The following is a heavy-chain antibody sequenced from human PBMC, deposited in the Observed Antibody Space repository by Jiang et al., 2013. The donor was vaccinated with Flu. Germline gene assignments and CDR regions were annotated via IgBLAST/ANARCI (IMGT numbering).Heavy chain of an antibody. V-gene: IGHV1-2*02. CDR2: INPNSGGT. D-gene: IGHD3-10*01. CDR1: GYTFTGYY. J-gene: IGHJ4*02. CDR3: ARDEGAPRYYGSGSPPDY. Sequence: VQLVESGAEVKKPGASVKVSCKASGYTFTGYYMHWVRQAPGQGLEWMGWINPNSGGTNYAQKFQGRVTMTRDTSISTAYMELSRLRSDDTAVYYCARDEGAPRYYGSGSPPDYWGQGTLVTVSS.